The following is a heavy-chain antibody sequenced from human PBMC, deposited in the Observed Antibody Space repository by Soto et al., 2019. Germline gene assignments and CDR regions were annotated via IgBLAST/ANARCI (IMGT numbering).Heavy chain of an antibody. Sequence: QVQLQESGPGLVKPSETLSLTCTVSGGSISSYYWSWIRQPPGKGLEWIGYIYYSGSTNYNPSLKSRVTISVDTSKNQFSLKLSSVTAADTAVYYCARGGQQLVPWWYFDLWGRGTLVTVSS. CDR3: ARGGQQLVPWWYFDL. CDR1: GGSISSYY. V-gene: IGHV4-59*01. D-gene: IGHD6-13*01. J-gene: IGHJ2*01. CDR2: IYYSGST.